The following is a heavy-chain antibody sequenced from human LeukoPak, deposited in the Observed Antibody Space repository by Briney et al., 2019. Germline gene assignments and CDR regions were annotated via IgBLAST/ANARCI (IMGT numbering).Heavy chain of an antibody. V-gene: IGHV4-34*01. Sequence: SETLSLTCAVYGGSFSGYYWSWIRQPPGKGLEWIGEINHSGSANYNPSLKSRVTISVDTSKNQFSLNLSSVTAVDTAVYYCARSVDGGNSPFDYWGQGTLVTVSS. CDR2: INHSGSA. J-gene: IGHJ4*02. D-gene: IGHD4-23*01. CDR3: ARSVDGGNSPFDY. CDR1: GGSFSGYY.